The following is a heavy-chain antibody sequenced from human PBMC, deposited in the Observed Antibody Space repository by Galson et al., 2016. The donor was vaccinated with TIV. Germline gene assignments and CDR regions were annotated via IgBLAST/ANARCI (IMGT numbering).Heavy chain of an antibody. Sequence: QSGAEVKKPGESLRISCKGSGYSFTNYWINWVRQMPGKGLEWMGRIDPSDSYINYSPSFEGHVTISADRSITTAYLHWSSLRASDTAIYDCARGVSTGSGWLDPWGQGTLVTVSS. V-gene: IGHV5-10-1*01. CDR1: GYSFTNYW. D-gene: IGHD5/OR15-5a*01. CDR3: ARGVSTGSGWLDP. CDR2: IDPSDSYI. J-gene: IGHJ5*02.